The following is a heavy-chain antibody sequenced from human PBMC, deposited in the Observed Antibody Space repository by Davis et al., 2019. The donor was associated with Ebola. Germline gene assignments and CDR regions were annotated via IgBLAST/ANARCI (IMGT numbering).Heavy chain of an antibody. Sequence: MPGGSLRLSCAVYGGSFSGYYWGWIRQPPGKGLEWIGSIYYSGSTYYNPSLKSRVTISVDTSKNQFSLKLSSVTAADTAVYYCARIITYYDFWSTTPYYYGMDVWGQGTTVTVSS. CDR3: ARIITYYDFWSTTPYYYGMDV. D-gene: IGHD3-3*01. CDR2: IYYSGST. CDR1: GGSFSGYY. J-gene: IGHJ6*02. V-gene: IGHV4-39*01.